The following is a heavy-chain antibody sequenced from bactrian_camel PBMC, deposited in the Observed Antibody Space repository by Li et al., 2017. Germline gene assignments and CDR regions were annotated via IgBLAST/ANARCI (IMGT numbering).Heavy chain of an antibody. D-gene: IGHD5*01. CDR2: ITALDHGSAT. Sequence: QVQLVESGGGLVQPGGSLRLSCAASGYTYRSYCMGWFRQAPGKGLEWISGITALDHGSATLYSHSVKGRFTISRDNPKNTLYLQMNGLKSEDTALCFCATHRISGFTYWGQGTQVTVS. J-gene: IGHJ4*01. CDR3: ATHRISGFTY. CDR1: GYTYRSYC. V-gene: IGHV3-2*01.